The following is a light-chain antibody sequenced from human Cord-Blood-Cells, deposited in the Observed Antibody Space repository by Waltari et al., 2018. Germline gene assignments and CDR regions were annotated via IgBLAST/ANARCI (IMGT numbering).Light chain of an antibody. V-gene: IGKV3-15*01. CDR1: QSVSSN. J-gene: IGKJ2*01. Sequence: VMTQSPATLSVSPGERATLSCRASQSVSSNLAWYQQKPGQAPRLLIYGASTRATGIPARFSGSGSGTEFTLTISSLQSEDFAVYYCQKYNNWPPTTFGQGTKLEIK. CDR3: QKYNNWPPTT. CDR2: GAS.